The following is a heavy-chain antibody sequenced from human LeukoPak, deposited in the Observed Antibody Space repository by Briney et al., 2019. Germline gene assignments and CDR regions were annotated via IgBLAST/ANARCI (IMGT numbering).Heavy chain of an antibody. CDR1: GFAFSSYN. CDR2: ISSGSGYM. J-gene: IGHJ4*02. D-gene: IGHD5-18*01. CDR3: AKDQSGYSYGTGGFDY. Sequence: GGSLRLSCAVSGFAFSSYNMNWVRQSPGKGLEWVSSISSGSGYMYYADSVKGRFTISRDNSKNTLYLQMNSLRAEDTAVYYCAKDQSGYSYGTGGFDYWGQGTLVTVSS. V-gene: IGHV3-21*04.